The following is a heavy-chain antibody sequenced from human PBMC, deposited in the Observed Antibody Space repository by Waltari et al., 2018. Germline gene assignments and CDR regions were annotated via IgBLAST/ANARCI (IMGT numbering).Heavy chain of an antibody. V-gene: IGHV4-4*02. CDR1: GGSISSSNW. CDR3: ARDLGGCGGGSCYTH. J-gene: IGHJ4*02. Sequence: QVQLQESGPGLVKPSGTLSLTCAVSGGSISSSNWWSWVRQPPGKGLEWIGEIYHSGSTNYNPSLKRRVTISVDKSKNQFSLKRNSVTAADTAVYYCARDLGGCGGGSCYTHWGQGTLVTVSS. D-gene: IGHD2-15*01. CDR2: IYHSGST.